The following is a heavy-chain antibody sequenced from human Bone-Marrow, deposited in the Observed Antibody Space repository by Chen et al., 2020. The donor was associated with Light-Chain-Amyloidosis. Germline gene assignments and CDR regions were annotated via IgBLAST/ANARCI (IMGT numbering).Heavy chain of an antibody. CDR3: ARGLHCSNTNCYLEFYYNAMDV. CDR1: GYTFTGYH. Sequence: QVQLVQSGAEVKKPGASVKVSCEASGYTFTGYHMHWVRQAPGQGLEWMGWINPNSDSTIYAQKFQGRVTMTRDTSISTVYMELSRLRYDDTAVYYCARGLHCSNTNCYLEFYYNAMDVWGQGTTVTVSS. CDR2: INPNSDST. D-gene: IGHD2-2*01. V-gene: IGHV1-2*02. J-gene: IGHJ6*02.